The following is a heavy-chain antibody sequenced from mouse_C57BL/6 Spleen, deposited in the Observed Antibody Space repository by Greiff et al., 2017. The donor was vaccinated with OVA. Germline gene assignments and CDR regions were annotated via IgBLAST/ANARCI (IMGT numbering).Heavy chain of an antibody. Sequence: DVQLQESGPGLVKPSQSLSLTCSVTGYSITSGYYWNWIRQFPGNKLEWMGYISYDGSNNYNPSLKNRISITRDTSKNQFFLKLNSVTTEDTATYYCATYSNYVHFDYWGQGTTLTVSS. V-gene: IGHV3-6*01. CDR2: ISYDGSN. J-gene: IGHJ2*01. CDR3: ATYSNYVHFDY. CDR1: GYSITSGYY. D-gene: IGHD2-5*01.